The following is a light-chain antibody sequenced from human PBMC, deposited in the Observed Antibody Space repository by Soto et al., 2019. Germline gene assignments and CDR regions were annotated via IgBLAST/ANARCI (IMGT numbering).Light chain of an antibody. CDR3: AAWDDSLSGSGV. CDR2: RNN. CDR1: SSNIGSNY. J-gene: IGLJ3*02. V-gene: IGLV1-47*01. Sequence: QSVLTQPPSASGTPGQRVTISCSGSSSNIGSNYVYWYQQLPGTAPKLLIYRNNQWPSGVPDRFSGSKSGTSASLAISGLRSEDEADYYCAAWDDSLSGSGVFGGGTKVTVL.